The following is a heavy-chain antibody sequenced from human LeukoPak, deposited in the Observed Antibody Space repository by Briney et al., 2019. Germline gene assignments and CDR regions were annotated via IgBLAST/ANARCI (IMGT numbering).Heavy chain of an antibody. Sequence: GGSLKLSCAASGFTFSSYGMSWVRQAPGKGLEWVSAISGSGGSTYYADSVKGRFTISRDNSKNTLYLQMNSLRAEDTAVYYCAKEISTYYYDSSGYHAGLDYWGQGTLVTVSS. D-gene: IGHD3-22*01. J-gene: IGHJ4*02. V-gene: IGHV3-23*01. CDR2: ISGSGGST. CDR1: GFTFSSYG. CDR3: AKEISTYYYDSSGYHAGLDY.